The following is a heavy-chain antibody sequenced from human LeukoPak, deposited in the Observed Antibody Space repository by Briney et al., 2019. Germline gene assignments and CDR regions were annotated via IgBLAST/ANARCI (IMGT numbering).Heavy chain of an antibody. D-gene: IGHD2-2*01. CDR1: GFTFSSYS. Sequence: GGSLRLSCAASGFTFSSYSMSWVRQAPGKGLEWVSYISSSSSTIYYADSVKGRFAISRDNAKNSLYLQMNSLRAEDTAVYYCARVGGYCSSTSCPNNWFDPWGQGTLVTVSS. V-gene: IGHV3-48*01. CDR2: ISSSSSTI. J-gene: IGHJ5*02. CDR3: ARVGGYCSSTSCPNNWFDP.